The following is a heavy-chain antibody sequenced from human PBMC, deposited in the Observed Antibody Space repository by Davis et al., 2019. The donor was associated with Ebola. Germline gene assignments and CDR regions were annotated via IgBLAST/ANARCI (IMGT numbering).Heavy chain of an antibody. Sequence: PGGSLRLSCAASGSTFSSYWMSWVRQAPGKGLEWVANIKQDGSEKYYVDSVKGRFTISRDNAKNSLYLQMNSLRAEDTAVYYCASTSGLEWLLAGYYYMDVWGKGTTVTVSS. CDR1: GSTFSSYW. V-gene: IGHV3-7*01. J-gene: IGHJ6*03. CDR3: ASTSGLEWLLAGYYYMDV. CDR2: IKQDGSEK. D-gene: IGHD3-3*01.